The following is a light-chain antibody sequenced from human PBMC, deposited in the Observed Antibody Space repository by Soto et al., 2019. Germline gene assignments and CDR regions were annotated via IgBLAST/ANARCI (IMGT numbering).Light chain of an antibody. Sequence: SYELTQPPSVSVAPGKTARITCGGNNIGSKSVHWYQQKPGQAPVLVIYYDSDRPSGIPERFSDSNSGNTATLTISRVEAGDDADYYCQVWDSRSARDVVFGGGTKLTVL. J-gene: IGLJ2*01. CDR1: NIGSKS. CDR3: QVWDSRSARDVV. V-gene: IGLV3-21*04. CDR2: YDS.